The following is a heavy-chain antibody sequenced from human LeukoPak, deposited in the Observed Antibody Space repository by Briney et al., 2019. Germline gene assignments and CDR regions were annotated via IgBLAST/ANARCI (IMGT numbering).Heavy chain of an antibody. CDR1: GFTFSSYG. V-gene: IGHV3-30*02. D-gene: IGHD3-22*01. Sequence: GGSLRLSCAASGFTFSSYGMHWVRQAPGKGLEWVAFIRYDGSNKYYADSVKGRFTISRDNSKNTLYLQMNSLRAEDTAVYYCAKDLYNYYDSSGYSGDAFDIWVQGTMVTVSS. J-gene: IGHJ3*02. CDR2: IRYDGSNK. CDR3: AKDLYNYYDSSGYSGDAFDI.